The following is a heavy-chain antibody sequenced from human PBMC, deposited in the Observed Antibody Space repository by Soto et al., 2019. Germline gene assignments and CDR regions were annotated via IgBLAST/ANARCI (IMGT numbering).Heavy chain of an antibody. V-gene: IGHV3-23*01. CDR1: GFTFSNYA. Sequence: GGSLRLSCAASGFTFSNYAMSWVRQGPGKGLEWVAVTSGSDDAKFYADSVKGRFTISRDNSKNTLYLQMDSLRAEDTAVYYCARFPAKETNGSGNWFHPWGRGRLVTVSS. CDR2: TSGSDDAK. J-gene: IGHJ5*02. CDR3: ARFPAKETNGSGNWFHP. D-gene: IGHD3-10*01.